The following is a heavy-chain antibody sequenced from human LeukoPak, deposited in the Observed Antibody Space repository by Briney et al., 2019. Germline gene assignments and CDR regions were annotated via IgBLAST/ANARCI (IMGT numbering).Heavy chain of an antibody. CDR1: GGTFSSYA. J-gene: IGHJ4*02. D-gene: IGHD3-10*01. Sequence: GASVKVSCKASGGTFSSYAISWVQQAPGQGLEWMGGIIPIFGTANYAQKFQGRVTITADESTSTAYMELSSLRSEDTAVYYCASHFGVRPFDYWGQGTLVTVSS. CDR2: IIPIFGTA. V-gene: IGHV1-69*01. CDR3: ASHFGVRPFDY.